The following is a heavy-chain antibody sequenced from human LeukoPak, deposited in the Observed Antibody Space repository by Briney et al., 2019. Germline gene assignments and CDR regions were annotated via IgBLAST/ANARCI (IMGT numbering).Heavy chain of an antibody. CDR2: IYHSGST. Sequence: PSETLSLTCTVSGGSITSYFWSWIRQPPGKGLEWIGYIYHSGSTYYNPSLKSRVTISVDRSKNQFSLKLSSVTTADTAVYYCARGPPLGYYYYYMDAWGKGTTVTVSS. V-gene: IGHV4-59*01. CDR3: ARGPPLGYYYYYMDA. J-gene: IGHJ6*03. CDR1: GGSITSYF.